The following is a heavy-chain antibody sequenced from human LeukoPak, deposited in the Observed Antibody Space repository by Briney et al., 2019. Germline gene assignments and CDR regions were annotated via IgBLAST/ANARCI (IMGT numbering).Heavy chain of an antibody. CDR3: ARGRPRIAAAGSSSFDP. CDR2: INPSGGST. J-gene: IGHJ5*02. Sequence: ASVKVSCKASGYTFTSYYMHWARQAPGQGLEWMGIINPSGGSTSYAQKFQGRVTMTRDTSTGTVYMELSSLRSEDTAVYYCARGRPRIAAAGSSSFDPWGQRTLVTVSS. D-gene: IGHD6-13*01. V-gene: IGHV1-46*01. CDR1: GYTFTSYY.